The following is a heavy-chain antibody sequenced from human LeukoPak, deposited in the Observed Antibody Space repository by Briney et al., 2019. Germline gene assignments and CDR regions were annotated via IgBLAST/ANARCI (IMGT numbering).Heavy chain of an antibody. CDR1: GGTFSSYA. D-gene: IGHD3-22*01. J-gene: IGHJ3*02. CDR2: IIPIFGTA. Sequence: SVKVSCKASGGTFSSYAISWVRQAPGQGLEWMGMIIPIFGTANYAQKFQGRVMITADKSTSTAYMELSSLRSEDTDVYYCERSHYYDSSGYDAFDIWGQGTMGTVSS. CDR3: ERSHYYDSSGYDAFDI. V-gene: IGHV1-69*06.